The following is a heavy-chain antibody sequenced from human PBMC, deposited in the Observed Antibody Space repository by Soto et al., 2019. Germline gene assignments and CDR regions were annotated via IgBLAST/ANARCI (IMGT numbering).Heavy chain of an antibody. CDR2: ISAYNGNT. V-gene: IGHV1-18*01. Sequence: GASVKVSCKASGYTFTSYGISWVRQAPGQGLEWMGWISAYNGNTNYAQKLQGRVTMTTDTSPSTADMELRSLRSDDTAVYYCARECIAAAGTPPWPCFYYYGMGVWGQGSRGTVAS. J-gene: IGHJ6*02. D-gene: IGHD6-13*01. CDR3: ARECIAAAGTPPWPCFYYYGMGV. CDR1: GYTFTSYG.